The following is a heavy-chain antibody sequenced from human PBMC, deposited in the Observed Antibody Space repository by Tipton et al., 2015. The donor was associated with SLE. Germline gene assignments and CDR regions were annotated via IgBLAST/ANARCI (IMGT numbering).Heavy chain of an antibody. CDR2: FYSSGTT. V-gene: IGHV4-61*02. Sequence: TLSLTCTVSGDSVSNYNYYWSWIRQSAGKELEWLGRFYSSGTTNYNPSLKSRLTISLDTPKNQFSLSLNSVTAADTAVYYCARGERSSMPDSWGQGSLVTVSS. J-gene: IGHJ4*02. CDR3: ARGERSSMPDS. CDR1: GDSVSNYNYY. D-gene: IGHD6-13*01.